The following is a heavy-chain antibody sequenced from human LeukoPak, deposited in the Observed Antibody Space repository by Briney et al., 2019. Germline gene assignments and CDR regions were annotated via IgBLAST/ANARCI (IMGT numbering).Heavy chain of an antibody. J-gene: IGHJ4*02. Sequence: GGSLRLSRTASGFTLINYPMHWLRPAPAKGLAWVSSISTNSALIYYPDSVSGRFTISRDNTNNALYLQTDRLTDNHTPVHLCAGLRGPSDHWGQGTLVTVSS. CDR3: AGLRGPSDH. CDR2: ISTNSALI. D-gene: IGHD3-10*01. CDR1: GFTLINYP. V-gene: IGHV3-21*03.